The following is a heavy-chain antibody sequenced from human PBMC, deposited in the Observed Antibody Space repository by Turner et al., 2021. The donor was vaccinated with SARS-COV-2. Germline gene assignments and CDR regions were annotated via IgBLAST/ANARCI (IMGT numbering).Heavy chain of an antibody. V-gene: IGHV3-21*01. CDR1: GFTFSSYS. Sequence: EVQLVESGGGLFKPGGSLRLSCAASGFTFSSYSMNWVRQAPGKGLEWVSSISSSSYIYYADSVKCRFTISRDNAKNSLYLQMNSLRAEDTAVYYCARDHRPVVVPAAKRAGSYYYGMDVWGQGTTVTVSS. D-gene: IGHD2-2*01. CDR2: ISSSSYI. CDR3: ARDHRPVVVPAAKRAGSYYYGMDV. J-gene: IGHJ6*02.